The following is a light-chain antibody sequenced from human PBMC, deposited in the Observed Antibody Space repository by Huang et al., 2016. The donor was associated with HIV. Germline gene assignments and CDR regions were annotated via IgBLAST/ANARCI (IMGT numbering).Light chain of an antibody. CDR2: GAA. Sequence: EIVMTQSPATLSVSPGERATLSCRPSQSVSSNLAWYQQKPGQAPRLLIYGAATRATGIPARFSGSGSGTEFTLTISSLQSEDFAVYCCQQYNNWPPMYTFGQGTKLEIK. CDR1: QSVSSN. V-gene: IGKV3-15*01. CDR3: QQYNNWPPMYT. J-gene: IGKJ2*01.